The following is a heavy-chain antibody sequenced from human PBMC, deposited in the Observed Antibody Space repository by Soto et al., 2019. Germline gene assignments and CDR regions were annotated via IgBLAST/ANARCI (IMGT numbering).Heavy chain of an antibody. Sequence: GGSLRLSWTTSGFNVVMYGFHWVRQAPGKGLEWVASVWYDGSNKYYADSVKGRFTISRDNSKNTLYLQMNSLRGDDTAVYYCAAGYYFGDYWGQGTPVTVSS. V-gene: IGHV3-30*02. CDR3: AAGYYFGDY. CDR2: VWYDGSNK. J-gene: IGHJ4*02. D-gene: IGHD3-22*01. CDR1: GFNVVMYG.